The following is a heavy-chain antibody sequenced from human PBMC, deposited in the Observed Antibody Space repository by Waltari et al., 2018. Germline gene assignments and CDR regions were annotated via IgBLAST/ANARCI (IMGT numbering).Heavy chain of an antibody. CDR2: INHSGSA. CDR1: GGSFSGYY. CDR3: ARDPTHYESGGYFVDWFDP. J-gene: IGHJ5*02. V-gene: IGHV4-34*01. D-gene: IGHD3-22*01. Sequence: QVQLQQWGAGLLKPSETLSLTCAVYGGSFSGYYWSWIRQPPGKGLEWIGEINHSGSANYNPSLKSRVTISVDTSISTAYMELNRLRSDDTAVYFCARDPTHYESGGYFVDWFDPGGQGTQVTVSS.